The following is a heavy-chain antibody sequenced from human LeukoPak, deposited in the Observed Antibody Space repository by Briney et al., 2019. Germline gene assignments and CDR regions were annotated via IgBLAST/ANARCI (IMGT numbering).Heavy chain of an antibody. CDR1: GYTFSSHD. D-gene: IGHD6-19*01. CDR2: INPSGGST. J-gene: IGHJ6*02. Sequence: GASVKVSRKASGYTFSSHDINWVRQVPGQGLEWMGIINPSGGSTDYAQKFQGRVTMTRDASTSTVYMELSSLRFEDTAVYYCARDWGIEGRDIPVAGRSDYYFGLDVWGPGTTVTVSS. CDR3: ARDWGIEGRDIPVAGRSDYYFGLDV. V-gene: IGHV1-46*01.